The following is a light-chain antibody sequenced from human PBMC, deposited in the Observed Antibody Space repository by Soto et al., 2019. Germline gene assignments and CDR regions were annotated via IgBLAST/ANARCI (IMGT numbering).Light chain of an antibody. V-gene: IGKV1-39*01. CDR1: QSVSSD. CDR3: QQSYSTPYT. CDR2: AAS. Sequence: DIQMTQSPSSLSASVGDRVTITCRASQSVSSDLNWYQQKPGKAPRRLIYAASSLQSGVPSRFSGHRSGTDFTLTISSLQPEDCATYYCQQSYSTPYTFGQGTKLEIK. J-gene: IGKJ2*01.